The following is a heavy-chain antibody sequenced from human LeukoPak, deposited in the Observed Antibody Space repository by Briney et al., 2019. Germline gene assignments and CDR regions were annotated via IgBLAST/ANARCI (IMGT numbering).Heavy chain of an antibody. CDR2: IYYSGST. D-gene: IGHD2-2*01. CDR1: GGSISSYY. CDR3: ASQGLSCSSTSCADNWFDP. V-gene: IGHV4-59*01. Sequence: SETLSLTCTVSGGSISSYYWSWIRQPPGKGLEWIGYIYYSGSTNYNPSLKSRVTISVDTSKNQFSLKLSSVTAADTAVYYCASQGLSCSSTSCADNWFDPWGQGTLVTVSS. J-gene: IGHJ5*02.